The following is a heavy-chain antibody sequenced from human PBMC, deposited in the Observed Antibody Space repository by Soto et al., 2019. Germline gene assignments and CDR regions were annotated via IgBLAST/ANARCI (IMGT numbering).Heavy chain of an antibody. CDR3: ARDEASRIERWFAP. D-gene: IGHD6-6*01. CDR1: GASIGSGGYC. Sequence: LSLTCTVSGASIGSGGYCWTWIRQHPGKGLEWIGYISYSGSAHYNPSLKTRLTISLDTSKNQFSLKLSSVTAADTAMYYRARDEASRIERWFAPWGQGTIVPVP. J-gene: IGHJ5*02. CDR2: ISYSGSA. V-gene: IGHV4-31*03.